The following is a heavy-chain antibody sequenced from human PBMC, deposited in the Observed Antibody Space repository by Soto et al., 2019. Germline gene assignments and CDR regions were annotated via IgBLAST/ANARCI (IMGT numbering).Heavy chain of an antibody. CDR3: SLFGWRASYY. J-gene: IGHJ6*01. CDR1: GGSISRYY. Sequence: EALSITSNVSGGSISRYYWNWIRQAPGKGLEWIGNIYYSGSTNYNPSLKRRATISVGTSKKQFSLRLTSVTAADTAGYYCSLFGWRASYY. V-gene: IGHV4-59*01. D-gene: IGHD3-3*01. CDR2: IYYSGST.